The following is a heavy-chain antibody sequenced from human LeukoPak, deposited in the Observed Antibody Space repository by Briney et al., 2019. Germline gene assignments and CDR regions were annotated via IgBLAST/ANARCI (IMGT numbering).Heavy chain of an antibody. V-gene: IGHV1-46*01. CDR2: INPSGGST. Sequence: VASVKVSCKASGYTFTSYYMHWVRQAPGQGLEWMGIINPSGGSTSYAQKFQGRVTMTRDTSTSTVYMELSSLRSDDTAMYFCARWRLSGDALTTYHYKTVIDNYFDPWGQGTLVTVSS. D-gene: IGHD3-16*02. CDR3: ARWRLSGDALTTYHYKTVIDNYFDP. CDR1: GYTFTSYY. J-gene: IGHJ5*02.